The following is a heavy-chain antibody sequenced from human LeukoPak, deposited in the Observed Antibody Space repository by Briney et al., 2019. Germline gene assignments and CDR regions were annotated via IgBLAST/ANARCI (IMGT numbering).Heavy chain of an antibody. CDR3: AGGDSGYSSGWYRFDY. CDR1: GGSISSSSYY. D-gene: IGHD6-19*01. CDR2: IYYSGST. Sequence: SETLSLTCTVSGGSISSSSYYWGWIRQPPGKGLEWIGSIYYSGSTYYNPSLKSRVTISVDTSKNQFSLKLSSVTAADTAVYYCAGGDSGYSSGWYRFDYWGQGTLVTVSS. V-gene: IGHV4-39*07. J-gene: IGHJ4*02.